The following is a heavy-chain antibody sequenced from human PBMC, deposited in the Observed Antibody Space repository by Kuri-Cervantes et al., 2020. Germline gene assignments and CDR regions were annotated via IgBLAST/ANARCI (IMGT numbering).Heavy chain of an antibody. CDR3: AKDTGLGCSGGSCYFDYFDY. J-gene: IGHJ4*02. CDR2: IKDDGSEQ. CDR1: GFTFNRYW. D-gene: IGHD2-15*01. V-gene: IGHV3-7*03. Sequence: GESLKISCEASGFTFNRYWMGWVRQAPGKGLEWVANIKDDGSEQYYVDSVKGRFTISRDNAKNSLYLPMNSLRAEDMALYYCAKDTGLGCSGGSCYFDYFDYWGQGTLVTVSS.